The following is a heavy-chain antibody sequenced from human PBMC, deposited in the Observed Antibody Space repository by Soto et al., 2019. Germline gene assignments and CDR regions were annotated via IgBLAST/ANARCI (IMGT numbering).Heavy chain of an antibody. Sequence: QVQLVQSGAEVKKPGASVKVSCKASGYTFTSYGISWVRQAPGQGLEWMGWISAYNGNTNYAQKLQGRVTMTTDTSTRTAYMDVRTLRSDDTAVYYCARYVLIGYFYGMDVWGQGTTVTVSS. CDR3: ARYVLIGYFYGMDV. D-gene: IGHD3-10*02. J-gene: IGHJ6*02. CDR2: ISAYNGNT. CDR1: GYTFTSYG. V-gene: IGHV1-18*01.